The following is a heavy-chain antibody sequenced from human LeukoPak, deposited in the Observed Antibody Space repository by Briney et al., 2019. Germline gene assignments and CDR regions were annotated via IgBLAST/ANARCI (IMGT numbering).Heavy chain of an antibody. Sequence: GESLKISCKGSGYSFTSYWIGWVRQMPGKGLEWMGIIYPGDSDTRYSPSFQGQVTISADKSISTAYLQWSSLKASDTAMYYCARHGSYRFRVYSTPELPVDYWGQGTLVTVSS. CDR1: GYSFTSYW. V-gene: IGHV5-51*01. CDR2: IYPGDSDT. J-gene: IGHJ4*02. D-gene: IGHD1-26*01. CDR3: ARHGSYRFRVYSTPELPVDY.